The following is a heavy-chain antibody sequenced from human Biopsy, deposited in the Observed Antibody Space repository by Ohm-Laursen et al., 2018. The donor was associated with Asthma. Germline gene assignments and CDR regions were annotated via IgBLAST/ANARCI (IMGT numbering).Heavy chain of an antibody. CDR2: ISYSGST. Sequence: GTLSLTCIVSGGSVSSGSYYWSWIRQPPGKGLAWVSYISYSGSTDYNPSLKSRLTTSMDTSKNQFSLKLSSVTAADTAVYYCARVPTTLRYFDLWGRGTLVTVSS. D-gene: IGHD2-15*01. V-gene: IGHV4-61*01. CDR1: GGSVSSGSYY. J-gene: IGHJ2*01. CDR3: ARVPTTLRYFDL.